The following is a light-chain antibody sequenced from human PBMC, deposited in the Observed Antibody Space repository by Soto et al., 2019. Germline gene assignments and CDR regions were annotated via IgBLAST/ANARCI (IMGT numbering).Light chain of an antibody. J-gene: IGLJ1*01. CDR3: SSYTSSSTLLYV. V-gene: IGLV2-14*01. CDR2: DVR. CDR1: SSDVGGYNY. Sequence: QSALTQPASVSGSPGQSITISCTGTSSDVGGYNYVSWYQQHPGKAPKLMIYDVRNRPSGVSNRFPGSKSGNTASLTISGLQAEDEADAYCSSYTSSSTLLYVFGTGTKLTVL.